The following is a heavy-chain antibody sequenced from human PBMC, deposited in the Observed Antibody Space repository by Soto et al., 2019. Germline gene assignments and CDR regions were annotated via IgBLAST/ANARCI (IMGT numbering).Heavy chain of an antibody. Sequence: QVQLVESGGGVVQPGRSLRLSCAASGFTFSSYGMHWVRQAPGKGLEWVAVISYDGSNKYYADSVKGRFTISRDNSRNTRYLQMNSLRAEDTAVYYCAKDRAPYRTSDAFDIWGQGRMVTVSS. CDR1: GFTFSSYG. CDR3: AKDRAPYRTSDAFDI. V-gene: IGHV3-30*18. J-gene: IGHJ3*02. CDR2: ISYDGSNK.